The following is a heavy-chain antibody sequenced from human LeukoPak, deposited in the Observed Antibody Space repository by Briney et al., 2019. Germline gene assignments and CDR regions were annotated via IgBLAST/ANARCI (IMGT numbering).Heavy chain of an antibody. J-gene: IGHJ4*02. Sequence: PSETLSLTCTVSGGFISNYYWSWIRQPPGKGLEWIGYIYYSGSTNYNPSLKSRVTISVDTSSNQFSLKLNSVTAADTAVYYCARRAYGSGSFNRYHFDYWGQGTLVAVSS. V-gene: IGHV4-59*08. CDR1: GGFISNYY. D-gene: IGHD3-10*01. CDR2: IYYSGST. CDR3: ARRAYGSGSFNRYHFDY.